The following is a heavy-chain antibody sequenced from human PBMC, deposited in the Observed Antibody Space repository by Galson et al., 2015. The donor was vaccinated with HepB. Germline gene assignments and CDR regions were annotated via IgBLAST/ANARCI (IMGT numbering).Heavy chain of an antibody. Sequence: SVKVSCKASGYPFTSYGISWVRQAPGQGLEWMGWISAYNGNTKYARKLQGRVTMTTDTSTAYMELRSLRSDDTAVYYCARDNYDSSSYRFESWGQGTLVTVSS. D-gene: IGHD3-22*01. V-gene: IGHV1-18*04. CDR2: ISAYNGNT. J-gene: IGHJ4*02. CDR3: ARDNYDSSSYRFES. CDR1: GYPFTSYG.